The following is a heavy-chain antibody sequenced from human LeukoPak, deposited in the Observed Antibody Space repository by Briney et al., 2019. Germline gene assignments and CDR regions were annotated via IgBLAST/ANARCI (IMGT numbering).Heavy chain of an antibody. D-gene: IGHD6-13*01. CDR1: GGSISSYY. CDR3: ARNSAAAGTYSWFDP. J-gene: IGHJ5*02. V-gene: IGHV4-59*08. Sequence: SETLSLTCTVSGGSISSYYWSWIRQPPGRGLEWIGYIYYSGSTNYNPSLKSRVTISVDTSKNQFSLKLSSVSAADTAVYYCARNSAAAGTYSWFDPWVQGTLVTVSS. CDR2: IYYSGST.